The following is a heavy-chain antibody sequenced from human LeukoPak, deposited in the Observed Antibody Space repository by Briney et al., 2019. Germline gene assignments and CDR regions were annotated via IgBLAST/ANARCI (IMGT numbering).Heavy chain of an antibody. CDR2: INHSGST. CDR3: ARGLRTKGAPFDY. CDR1: GGSFSGYY. D-gene: IGHD2-8*01. V-gene: IGHV4-34*01. Sequence: SETLSLTCAVYGGSFSGYYWSWIRQPPGKGLEWIGEINHSGSTNYNPSLKSRVTISVDRSKNQFSLKLSSVTAADTAVYYCARGLRTKGAPFDYWGQGTLVTVSS. J-gene: IGHJ4*02.